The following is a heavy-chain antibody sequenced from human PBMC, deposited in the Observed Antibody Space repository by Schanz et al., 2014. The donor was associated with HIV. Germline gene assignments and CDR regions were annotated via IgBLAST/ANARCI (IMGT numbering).Heavy chain of an antibody. Sequence: QVQLVQSGAAVKKPGASVKVSCKASGYTFIGYYMHWVRQAPGQGLEWMGWINAYNGNTHYAQKFQGRVTMTTDTSTSTAYMELRNLRSDDTAVYYCARDLRVVPAASDNWFDPWGQGTLVTVSS. V-gene: IGHV1-18*04. CDR2: INAYNGNT. D-gene: IGHD2-2*01. J-gene: IGHJ5*02. CDR3: ARDLRVVPAASDNWFDP. CDR1: GYTFIGYY.